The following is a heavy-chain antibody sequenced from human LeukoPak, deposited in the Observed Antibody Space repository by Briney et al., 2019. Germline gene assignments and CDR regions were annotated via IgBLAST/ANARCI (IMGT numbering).Heavy chain of an antibody. CDR3: ASSRTRSSGWYKAFDI. D-gene: IGHD6-19*01. CDR1: SGSISSLY. Sequence: PSETLSLTCTVSSGSISSLYWSWIRRPPGKGLEWIGFIYYSGSTNYNPSLKSRVTISVDTSKNQFSLKLSSVTAADTAVYYCASSRTRSSGWYKAFDIWGQGTMVTVSS. CDR2: IYYSGST. V-gene: IGHV4-59*11. J-gene: IGHJ3*02.